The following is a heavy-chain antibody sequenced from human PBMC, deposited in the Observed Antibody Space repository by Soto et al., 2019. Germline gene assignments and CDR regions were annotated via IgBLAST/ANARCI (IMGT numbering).Heavy chain of an antibody. CDR2: ISIYGDGT. Sequence: ASVKVFSKTSGYTFSNYGITWLRQARRQPIAWLAWISIYGDGTNNAQKFQGRVSMTTDTSTTTAYMELRSLRSDDTAVYYCARVVPGAEAWFGPWGQGTLVTVSS. V-gene: IGHV1-18*01. CDR3: ARVVPGAEAWFGP. D-gene: IGHD2-2*01. CDR1: GYTFSNYG. J-gene: IGHJ5*02.